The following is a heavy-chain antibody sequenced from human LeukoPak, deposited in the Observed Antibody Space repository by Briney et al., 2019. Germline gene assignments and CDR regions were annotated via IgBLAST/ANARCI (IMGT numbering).Heavy chain of an antibody. J-gene: IGHJ5*02. D-gene: IGHD6-13*01. Sequence: SETLSLTCTVSGGSISSYYWSWIRQPPGKGLEWIGYIYYSGSTNYNPSLKSRVTISVDTSKNQFSLKLSSVTAADTAVYYCARDRGYSSSWYGGVWFDPWGQGTLVTVSS. V-gene: IGHV4-59*01. CDR3: ARDRGYSSSWYGGVWFDP. CDR2: IYYSGST. CDR1: GGSISSYY.